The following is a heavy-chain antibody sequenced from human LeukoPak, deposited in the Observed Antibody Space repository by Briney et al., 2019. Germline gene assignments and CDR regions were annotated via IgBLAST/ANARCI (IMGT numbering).Heavy chain of an antibody. CDR2: ISSSSSYI. V-gene: IGHV3-21*01. CDR1: GFTFSSYS. CDR3: ARDYLVAAACTAY. D-gene: IGHD6-13*01. Sequence: GGSLSLSCAASGFTFSSYSMSWVRQAPGRGLEWVSSISSSSSYIYYADLVKGRSTISRDNAKNSLYLQMNSLRAEDTAVYYCARDYLVAAACTAYWGQGTLVTVSS. J-gene: IGHJ4*02.